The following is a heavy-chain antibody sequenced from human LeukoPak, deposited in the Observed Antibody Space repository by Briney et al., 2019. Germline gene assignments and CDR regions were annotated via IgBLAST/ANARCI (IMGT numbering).Heavy chain of an antibody. CDR3: TRGSIAYYYMDV. CDR2: IYHSGRT. J-gene: IGHJ6*03. D-gene: IGHD3-22*01. CDR1: GGSFSGYY. V-gene: IGHV4-34*01. Sequence: SETLSLTCAVYGGSFSGYYWSWIRQPPGKGLEWIGSIYHSGRTYYNPSLKSRVTMSVDTSKNQFSLKLSSVTAADTAVYYCTRGSIAYYYMDVWGKGTTVTISS.